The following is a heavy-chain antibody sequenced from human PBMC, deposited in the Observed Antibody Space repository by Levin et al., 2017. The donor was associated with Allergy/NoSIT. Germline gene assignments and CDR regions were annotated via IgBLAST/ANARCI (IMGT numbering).Heavy chain of an antibody. CDR3: TGDTAMVYYGMDV. CDR2: IRSKANSYAT. CDR1: GFTFSGSA. Sequence: GGSLRLSCAASGFTFSGSAMHWVRQASGKGLEWVGRIRSKANSYATAYAASVTGRFTISRDDSKNTAYLQMNSLKTEDTAVYYCTGDTAMVYYGMDVWGQGTTVTVSS. V-gene: IGHV3-73*01. D-gene: IGHD5-18*01. J-gene: IGHJ6*02.